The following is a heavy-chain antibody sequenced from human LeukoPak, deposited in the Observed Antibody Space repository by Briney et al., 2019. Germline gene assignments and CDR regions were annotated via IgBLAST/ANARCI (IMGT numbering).Heavy chain of an antibody. CDR2: IYYSGNT. CDR1: GGSIGSYY. V-gene: IGHV4-59*01. CDR3: ARALVVPAAKFDP. J-gene: IGHJ5*02. Sequence: SETLSLTCTVSGGSIGSYYWSWIRQPPGKGLEWIGYIYYSGNTNYNPSLKSRVTISVDTSKNQFSLKLSSVTAADTAVYYCARALVVPAAKFDPWGQGTLVTVSS. D-gene: IGHD2-2*01.